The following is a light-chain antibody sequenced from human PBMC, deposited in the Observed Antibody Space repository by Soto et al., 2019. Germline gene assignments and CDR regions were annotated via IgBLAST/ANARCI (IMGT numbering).Light chain of an antibody. CDR1: QSVSSY. V-gene: IGKV3-11*01. CDR2: DAS. CDR3: QQRSNWPLT. J-gene: IGKJ5*01. Sequence: EILFTQSPATLSLYPGERATLSCRASQSVSSYLAWYQQRTGQSPRILIYDASNRDTGIPARFSGSGSGTDFTLTISRLEPEDFQVYYCQQRSNWPLTFGQGTRLEIK.